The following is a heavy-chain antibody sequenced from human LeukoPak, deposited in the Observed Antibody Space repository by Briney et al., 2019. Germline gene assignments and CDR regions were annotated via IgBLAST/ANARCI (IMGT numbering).Heavy chain of an antibody. CDR1: GGSFSGYY. J-gene: IGHJ6*03. CDR3: ARVRGSYYYYYMDV. Sequence: SETLSLTCAVYGGSFSGYYWSWIRQPPGKGLEWIGYIYYSGSTNYKSSLKSRVTISVDTSKNQFSLKLSSVTAADTAVYYCARVRGSYYYYYMDVWGKGTTVTVSS. D-gene: IGHD1-1*01. V-gene: IGHV4-34*01. CDR2: IYYSGST.